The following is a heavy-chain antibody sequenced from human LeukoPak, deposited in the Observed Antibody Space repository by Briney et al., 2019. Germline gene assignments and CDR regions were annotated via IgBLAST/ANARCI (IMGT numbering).Heavy chain of an antibody. V-gene: IGHV3-33*01. D-gene: IGHD1-14*01. CDR3: VRDPSGSGFAFDS. CDR2: IWFDGSNK. J-gene: IGHJ4*02. Sequence: GGSLRLSCAASGFIFSNDAMHWVRQARGKGLEWVAFIWFDGSNKHYADSVKGRFTISRDNSEDTLYLQMNSLRAEDTAVYYCVRDPSGSGFAFDSWGQGALVTVSS. CDR1: GFIFSNDA.